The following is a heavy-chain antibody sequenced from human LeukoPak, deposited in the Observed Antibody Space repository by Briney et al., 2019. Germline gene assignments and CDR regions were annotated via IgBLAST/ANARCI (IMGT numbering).Heavy chain of an antibody. V-gene: IGHV4-61*02. CDR2: IYTSGST. CDR3: ARETSQKGAHYMDV. D-gene: IGHD3-16*01. CDR1: GGSISSSSYY. Sequence: PSETLSLTCTVSGGSISSSSYYWSWIRQPAGKGLEWIGRIYTSGSTDYNPSLKSRVTMSVDTSKNQFSLKLSSVTAADTAVYYCARETSQKGAHYMDVWGKGTTVTISS. J-gene: IGHJ6*03.